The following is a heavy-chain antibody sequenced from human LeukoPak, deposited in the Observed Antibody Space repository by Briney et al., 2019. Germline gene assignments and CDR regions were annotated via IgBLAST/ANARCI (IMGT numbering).Heavy chain of an antibody. CDR3: ATAAGPEYYYYGMDV. D-gene: IGHD6-13*01. CDR2: ISPDGSER. V-gene: IGHV3-7*01. Sequence: VGSLRLSCAASGFTFRDYWMSWVRQTPGKGLEWVANISPDGSERYYEDSVKGRFTISRDNAKNSLYLQMNSLRAEDTAVYYCATAAGPEYYYYGMDVWGQGTTVTVSS. CDR1: GFTFRDYW. J-gene: IGHJ6*02.